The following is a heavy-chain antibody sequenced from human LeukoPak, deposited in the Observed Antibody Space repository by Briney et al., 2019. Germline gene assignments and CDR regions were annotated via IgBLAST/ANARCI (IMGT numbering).Heavy chain of an antibody. CDR2: ISGGSSTI. CDR3: ARRGSGRHFDF. D-gene: IGHD2-15*01. V-gene: IGHV3-11*01. J-gene: IGHJ4*02. Sequence: NPGGALRLSRAASGFTFSGYYMSWIRQAPGKGLEWVSYISGGSSTIYYADSLKGRFTVSRDNAKNSLYLLMNSLRAEDTAVYYCARRGSGRHFDFWGQGTLVTVSS. CDR1: GFTFSGYY.